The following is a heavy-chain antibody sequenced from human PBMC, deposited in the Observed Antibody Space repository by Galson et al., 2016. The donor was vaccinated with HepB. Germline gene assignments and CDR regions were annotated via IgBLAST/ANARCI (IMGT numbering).Heavy chain of an antibody. D-gene: IGHD6-6*01. CDR1: GFTFSTYP. V-gene: IGHV3-30*01. CDR2: MSYDGSNK. Sequence: SLRLSCAASGFTFSTYPMHWVRQAPGKGLEWVAIMSYDGSNKYYADSVKGRFTISRDNSKNTLSLEMNSLRAEDTAVYYCARVGIAARYYYGMDVWGQGTTVTVPS. J-gene: IGHJ6*02. CDR3: ARVGIAARYYYGMDV.